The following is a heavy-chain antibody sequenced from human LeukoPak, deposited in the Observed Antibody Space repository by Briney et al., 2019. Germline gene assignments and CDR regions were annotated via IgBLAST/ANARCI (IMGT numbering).Heavy chain of an antibody. V-gene: IGHV3-21*01. CDR2: ISSSSSYI. CDR1: GFTFSSYS. Sequence: GGSLRLSCAASGFTFSSYSMNWVRQAPGKGLEWVSSISSSSSYIYYADSVKGRFTISRDNAKNSPYLQMNSLRAEDAAVYYCARGPSMVRGTYYFDYWGQGTLVTVSS. CDR3: ARGPSMVRGTYYFDY. J-gene: IGHJ4*02. D-gene: IGHD3-10*01.